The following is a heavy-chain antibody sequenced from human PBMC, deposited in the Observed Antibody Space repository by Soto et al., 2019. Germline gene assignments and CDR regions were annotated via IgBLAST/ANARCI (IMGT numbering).Heavy chain of an antibody. CDR3: ARGCSGGSCTVDY. V-gene: IGHV4-34*01. D-gene: IGHD2-15*01. CDR1: GGSFSGYY. Sequence: PSETLSLTCAVYGGSFSGYYWSWIRQPPGKGLEWIGEINHSGSTNYNPSLKSRVTISVDTSKSQFSLKLSSVTAADTAVYYCARGCSGGSCTVDYWGQGTLVTISS. CDR2: INHSGST. J-gene: IGHJ4*02.